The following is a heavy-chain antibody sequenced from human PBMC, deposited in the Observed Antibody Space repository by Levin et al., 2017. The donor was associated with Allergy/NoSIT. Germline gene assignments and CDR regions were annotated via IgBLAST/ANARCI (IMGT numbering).Heavy chain of an antibody. CDR2: VFHSGSS. J-gene: IGHJ4*02. D-gene: IGHD3-10*01. Sequence: PSETLSLTCVVSGVSVSNVNWWSWVRQSPGKGLEWIGQVFHSGSSNYNPSLKSRVTMSVDKSKNQVSLNLISVTAADTATYYCARESSGSFHFDYWGQGALVTVSS. V-gene: IGHV4/OR15-8*01. CDR1: GVSVSNVNW. CDR3: ARESSGSFHFDY.